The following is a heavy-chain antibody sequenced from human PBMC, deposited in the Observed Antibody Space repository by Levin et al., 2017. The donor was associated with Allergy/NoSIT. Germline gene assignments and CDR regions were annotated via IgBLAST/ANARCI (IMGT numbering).Heavy chain of an antibody. Sequence: SETLSLTCTVSGGSISSYYWSWIRQPPGKGLEWIGYIYYSGSTNYNPSLKSRVTISVDTSKNQFSLKLSSVTAADTAVYYCARVAMVRGYYYYGMDVWGQGTTVTVSS. V-gene: IGHV4-59*01. J-gene: IGHJ6*02. CDR2: IYYSGST. CDR3: ARVAMVRGYYYYGMDV. D-gene: IGHD3-10*01. CDR1: GGSISSYY.